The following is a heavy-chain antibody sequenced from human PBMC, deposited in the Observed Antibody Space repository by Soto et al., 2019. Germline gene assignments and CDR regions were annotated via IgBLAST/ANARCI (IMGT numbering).Heavy chain of an antibody. CDR3: ASPVGSSSLAPFDY. CDR2: IYYSGST. Sequence: PSETLSLTCTVSGCSISSSSYYWGWIRQPPGKGLEWIGSIYYSGSTYYNPSLKSRVTISVDTSKNQFSLKLSSVTAADTAVYYCASPVGSSSLAPFDYWGQGTLVTVSS. J-gene: IGHJ4*02. D-gene: IGHD6-6*01. V-gene: IGHV4-39*01. CDR1: GCSISSSSYY.